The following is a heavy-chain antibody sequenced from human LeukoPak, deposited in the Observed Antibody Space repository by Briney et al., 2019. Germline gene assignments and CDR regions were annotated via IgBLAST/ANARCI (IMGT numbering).Heavy chain of an antibody. D-gene: IGHD3-22*01. V-gene: IGHV4-59*08. Sequence: SETLSLTCTVSGGSISSYYWSWIRQPPGKGLEWIGYIYYSGSTNYNPSLKSRVTISVDTSKNQFSLKLSSVTAADTAVYYCAAHDTSGYYSGYWGQGTLVTVSS. CDR3: AAHDTSGYYSGY. CDR1: GGSISSYY. CDR2: IYYSGST. J-gene: IGHJ4*02.